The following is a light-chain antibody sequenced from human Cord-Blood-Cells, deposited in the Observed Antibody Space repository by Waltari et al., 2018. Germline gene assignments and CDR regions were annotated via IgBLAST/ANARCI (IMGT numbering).Light chain of an antibody. CDR2: EGS. J-gene: IGLJ2*01. CDR3: CSYAGSRLV. CDR1: SSDVGRYNL. V-gene: IGLV2-23*01. Sequence: QSALTQPASVSGSPGQSITISCTGTSSDVGRYNLVSWYQQHPGKAPKLMIYEGSKRPSGVSNRFSGSKSGNTSSLTISGLQAEDEADYYCCSYAGSRLVFGGGTKLTVL.